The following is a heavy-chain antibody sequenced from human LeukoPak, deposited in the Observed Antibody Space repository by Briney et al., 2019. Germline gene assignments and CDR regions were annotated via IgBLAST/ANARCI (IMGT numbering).Heavy chain of an antibody. CDR1: GFTLSGHS. D-gene: IGHD5-12*01. CDR2: IRYDGSNT. J-gene: IGHJ4*02. Sequence: GGSLRLSCVVSGFTLSGHSINWVRLAPGKGLEWVTFIRYDGSNTYAESVKGRFTISRDNSKNTVYLQMNSLAIEDTAIYYCAKNRWGSVATPDSWGQGTVVTVSS. CDR3: AKNRWGSVATPDS. V-gene: IGHV3-30*02.